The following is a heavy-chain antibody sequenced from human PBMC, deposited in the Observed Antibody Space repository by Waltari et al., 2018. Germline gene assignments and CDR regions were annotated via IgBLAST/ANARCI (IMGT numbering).Heavy chain of an antibody. CDR2: INHSGRT. CDR3: ARGPKLTPNYYYYYMDV. D-gene: IGHD1-7*01. Sequence: QVQLQQWGAGLLKPSETLSLTCAVYGGSFSGYYWSWIRQPPGKGLEWIGEINHSGRTNYNPSLKRRVTISVDTSKNQFSLKLSSVTAADTAVYYCARGPKLTPNYYYYYMDVWGKGTTVTVSS. CDR1: GGSFSGYY. V-gene: IGHV4-34*01. J-gene: IGHJ6*03.